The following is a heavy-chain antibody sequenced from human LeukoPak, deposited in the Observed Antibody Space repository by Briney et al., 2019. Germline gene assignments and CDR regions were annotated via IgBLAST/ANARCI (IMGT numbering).Heavy chain of an antibody. CDR1: GFTFSSYA. J-gene: IGHJ3*02. D-gene: IGHD1-26*01. V-gene: IGHV3-21*01. CDR3: ARDNPWKLVGAFDI. Sequence: PGGSLRLSCTASGFTFSSYAMSWVRQAPGKGLEWVSSISSSSSYIYYADSVKGRFTISRDNAKNSLYLQMNSLRAEDTAVYYCARDNPWKLVGAFDIWGQGTMVTVSS. CDR2: ISSSSSYI.